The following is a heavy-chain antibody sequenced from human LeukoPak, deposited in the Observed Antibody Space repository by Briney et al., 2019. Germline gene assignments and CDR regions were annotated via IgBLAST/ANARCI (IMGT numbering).Heavy chain of an antibody. V-gene: IGHV1-18*01. J-gene: IGHJ6*03. D-gene: IGHD3-3*01. CDR2: ISAYNGNT. Sequence: ASVKVSCKASGYTFTSYGISWVRQAPGQGLEWMGWISAYNGNTNYAQKLQGRVTMTTDTSTSTAYMELRSLRSDDTAVYYCARDATIFGVVISPTNYYYYYYMDVWGKGTTVTVSS. CDR1: GYTFTSYG. CDR3: ARDATIFGVVISPTNYYYYYYMDV.